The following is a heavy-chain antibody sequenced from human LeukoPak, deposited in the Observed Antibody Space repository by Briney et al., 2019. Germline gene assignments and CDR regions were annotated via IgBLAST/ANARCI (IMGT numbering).Heavy chain of an antibody. CDR1: GYTFMHYG. D-gene: IGHD1-26*01. Sequence: ASVRLSCKASGYTFMHYGITWVRQAPGQGLEWMGWITPYNQSTKYAQNLQGRVTMTTDTSTSIAYMELRSLRSDDTAVYYCARGIVGATMLFHFDYWGQGTLVTVSS. CDR2: ITPYNQST. V-gene: IGHV1-18*01. CDR3: ARGIVGATMLFHFDY. J-gene: IGHJ4*02.